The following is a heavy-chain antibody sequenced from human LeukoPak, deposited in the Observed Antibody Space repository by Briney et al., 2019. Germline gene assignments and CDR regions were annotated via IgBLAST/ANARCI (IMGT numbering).Heavy chain of an antibody. CDR2: IKQDGSEK. J-gene: IGHJ4*02. Sequence: GGSLRLSCAASGFTFSTYAMHWVRQAPGKGLEWVANIKQDGSEKYYVDSVKGRFTISRDNAKNSLYLQMNSLRAEDTAVYYCARDRRWLQLGFDYWAREPWSPSPQ. CDR3: ARDRRWLQLGFDY. CDR1: GFTFSTYA. D-gene: IGHD5-24*01. V-gene: IGHV3-7*01.